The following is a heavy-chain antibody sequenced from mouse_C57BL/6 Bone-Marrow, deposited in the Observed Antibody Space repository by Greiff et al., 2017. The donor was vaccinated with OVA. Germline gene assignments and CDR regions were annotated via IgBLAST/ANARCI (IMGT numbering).Heavy chain of an antibody. CDR3: AREIEYYAMDY. CDR1: GYTFTSYW. V-gene: IGHV1-50*01. Sequence: VQLQQPGAELVKPGASVKLSCKASGYTFTSYWMQWVKQRPGQGLEWIGEIDPSDSYTNYNQKFKGKATLTVDTSSSTAYMQLSSLTSEDSAVYYCAREIEYYAMDYWGQGTSVTVAS. CDR2: IDPSDSYT. J-gene: IGHJ4*01.